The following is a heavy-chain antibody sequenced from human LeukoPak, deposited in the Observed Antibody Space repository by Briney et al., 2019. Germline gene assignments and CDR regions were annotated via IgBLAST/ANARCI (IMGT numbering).Heavy chain of an antibody. J-gene: IGHJ3*02. CDR3: ARGPPYDYVWGSYRYPPAFDI. Sequence: SETLSLTCAVYGGTFSGYYWSWIRQPPGKGLEWIGEINHGGSTNYNPSLKSRVTISVDTSKNQFSLKLSSVTAADTAVYYCARGPPYDYVWGSYRYPPAFDIWGQGTMVTVSS. D-gene: IGHD3-16*02. CDR2: INHGGST. CDR1: GGTFSGYY. V-gene: IGHV4-34*01.